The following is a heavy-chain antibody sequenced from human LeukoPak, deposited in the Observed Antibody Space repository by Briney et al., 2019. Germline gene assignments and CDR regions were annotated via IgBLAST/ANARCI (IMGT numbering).Heavy chain of an antibody. J-gene: IGHJ6*02. D-gene: IGHD3-10*01. CDR1: GFSFDDYA. CDR2: ISWNSGSI. Sequence: PGRSLRLSCAASGFSFDDYAMHWVRQAPGKGLEWVSGISWNSGSIGYADSVRGRFTVSRDNAKKSLYLQMNSLRTEDTALYYCAKDVYYYGAGSYPPYYYGMGVWGHGTTVTVSS. CDR3: AKDVYYYGAGSYPPYYYGMGV. V-gene: IGHV3-9*01.